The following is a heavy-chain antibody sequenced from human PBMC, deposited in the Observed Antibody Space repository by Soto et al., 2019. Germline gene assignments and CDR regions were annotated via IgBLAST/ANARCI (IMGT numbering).Heavy chain of an antibody. Sequence: PSETLSLTCAVSGGSISSGGYSWSWIRQPPGKGLEWIGYIYHSGSTYYNPSLKSRVTISVDRSKNQFSLKLSSVTAADTAVYYCARDPGSNNYFDYGGQGTLVTVSS. CDR2: IYHSGST. CDR3: ARDPGSNNYFDY. CDR1: GGSISSGGYS. D-gene: IGHD3-10*01. V-gene: IGHV4-30-2*01. J-gene: IGHJ4*02.